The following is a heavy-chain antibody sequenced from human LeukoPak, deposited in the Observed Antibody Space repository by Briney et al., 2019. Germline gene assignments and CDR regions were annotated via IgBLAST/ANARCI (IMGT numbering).Heavy chain of an antibody. CDR3: ARDLVTVTKGFDI. CDR1: NDSFSSHY. V-gene: IGHV4-59*11. CDR2: ISYIGST. Sequence: SETLSLTCAVSNDSFSSHYWTWIRQPPGKGLEWIGYISYIGSTNYNPSLKSRVTISIDTSKNQFSLKLSSVTAADTAVYYCARDLVTVTKGFDIWGQGTMVSVSS. D-gene: IGHD4-17*01. J-gene: IGHJ3*02.